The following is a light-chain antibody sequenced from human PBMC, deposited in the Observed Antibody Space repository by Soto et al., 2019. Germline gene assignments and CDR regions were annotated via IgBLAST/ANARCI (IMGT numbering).Light chain of an antibody. CDR2: WAS. CDR3: KQSHSTRLT. CDR1: QSVWYTPNAKNY. J-gene: IGKJ4*01. Sequence: DIVMTQSPEYLAWSLGERATISVTSIQSVWYTPNAKNYLAWYTQKPGQPPRLIIYWASYREPGVPDRLSVSWSGNDGNLKLRRMQAEEGTVDYGKQSHSTRLTVGGVPQVDLK. V-gene: IGKV4-1*01.